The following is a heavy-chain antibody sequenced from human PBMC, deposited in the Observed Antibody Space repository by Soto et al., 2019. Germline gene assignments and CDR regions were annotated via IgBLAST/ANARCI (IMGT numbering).Heavy chain of an antibody. CDR3: ARDFAGRGPFDP. CDR1: NVSISSSY. D-gene: IGHD1-26*01. V-gene: IGHV4-59*01. Sequence: SETLSLTCSVSNVSISSSYWNWLRQAPGKGLEWIGFVYYTGTVKYNPSLKSRVTISVDTSRNEFSLRLTSVTTADTAFYFCARDFAGRGPFDPWGPGTLVTVSS. J-gene: IGHJ5*01. CDR2: VYYTGTV.